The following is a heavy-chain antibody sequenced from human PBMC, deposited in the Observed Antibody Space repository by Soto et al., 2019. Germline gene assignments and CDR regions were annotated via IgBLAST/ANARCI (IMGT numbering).Heavy chain of an antibody. V-gene: IGHV3-33*01. Sequence: QVQLVESGGGVVQPGRSLRLSCAASGFTFSSYGMHWVRQAPGKGLEWVAVIWYDGSNKYYADSVKGRFTISRDNSKNTLYLQMNSLRAEDTAVYYCARDVAGTSDFDYWGRGTLVTVSS. CDR2: IWYDGSNK. CDR1: GFTFSSYG. J-gene: IGHJ4*02. D-gene: IGHD1-7*01. CDR3: ARDVAGTSDFDY.